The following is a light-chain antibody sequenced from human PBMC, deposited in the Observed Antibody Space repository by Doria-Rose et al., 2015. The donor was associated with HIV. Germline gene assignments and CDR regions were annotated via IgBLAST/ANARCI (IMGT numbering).Light chain of an antibody. CDR2: GTT. CDR1: SSNIGAGYD. Sequence: APGQRVTVFCTGGSSNIGAGYDVHWYQQLPRTAPKLLIYGTTNRPSGVPDRFSGSKSGTSASLAITGLRAEDEADYHCQSYDSSLSGSQVFGGGTKLTVL. CDR3: QSYDSSLSGSQV. V-gene: IGLV1-40*01. J-gene: IGLJ2*01.